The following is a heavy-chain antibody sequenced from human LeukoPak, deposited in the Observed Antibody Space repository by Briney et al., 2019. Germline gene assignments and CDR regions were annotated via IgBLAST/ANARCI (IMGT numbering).Heavy chain of an antibody. V-gene: IGHV4-39*01. D-gene: IGHD6-19*01. CDR1: GGSISSSRDY. Sequence: SETLSLTCTVSGGSISSSRDYWGWIRQPPGKGLAWIGSIYYSGSTYYNPSLKSRVTISVDTSKNQFSLKLSSVTAADTAVYYCARHVEIAVAGPIDYWGQGTLVTVSS. CDR2: IYYSGST. CDR3: ARHVEIAVAGPIDY. J-gene: IGHJ4*02.